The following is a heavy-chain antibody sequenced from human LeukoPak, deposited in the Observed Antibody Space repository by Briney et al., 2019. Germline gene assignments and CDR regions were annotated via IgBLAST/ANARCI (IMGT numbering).Heavy chain of an antibody. V-gene: IGHV1-2*02. Sequence: ASVKVSCKASGYTFTDYYIHRVRQAPGQGLEWMGWINPNSGGTNYAQKFQGRVTMTRDTSISTAYMELSRLISDDTAVYYCAREAAVSATLGYWGQGTLVTVSS. CDR2: INPNSGGT. D-gene: IGHD6-19*01. CDR1: GYTFTDYY. CDR3: AREAAVSATLGY. J-gene: IGHJ4*02.